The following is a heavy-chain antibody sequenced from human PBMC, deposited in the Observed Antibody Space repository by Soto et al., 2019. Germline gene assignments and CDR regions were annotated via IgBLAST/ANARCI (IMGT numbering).Heavy chain of an antibody. D-gene: IGHD6-19*01. Sequence: GGSLRLSCAASGFTFSSYGMHWVRQAPGKGLEWVAVISYDGSNKYYADSVKGRFTISRDNSKNTLYLQMNSLRAEDTAVYYCAKSIRSGWSYGFDYWGQGTLVTVSS. CDR1: GFTFSSYG. CDR2: ISYDGSNK. CDR3: AKSIRSGWSYGFDY. J-gene: IGHJ4*02. V-gene: IGHV3-30*18.